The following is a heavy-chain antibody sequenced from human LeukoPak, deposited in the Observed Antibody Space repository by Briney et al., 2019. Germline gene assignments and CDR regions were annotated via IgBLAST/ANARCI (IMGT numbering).Heavy chain of an antibody. V-gene: IGHV4-59*08. CDR1: GGSMSSYY. CDR2: IYYSGST. J-gene: IGHJ4*02. Sequence: SETLSLTCTVSGGSMSSYYWSWIRQPPGKGLEWIGYIYYSGSTKYNPSLKSRVTISVDTSKNQFSLKLSSVTAADTAVYYCARGARAGYNLEPFDYWGQGTLVTVST. CDR3: ARGARAGYNLEPFDY. D-gene: IGHD5-24*01.